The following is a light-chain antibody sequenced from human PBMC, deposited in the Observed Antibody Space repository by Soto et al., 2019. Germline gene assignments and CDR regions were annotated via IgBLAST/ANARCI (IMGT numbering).Light chain of an antibody. J-gene: IGKJ3*01. V-gene: IGKV3-11*01. CDR2: DAS. CDR1: QSVGSY. Sequence: IVLTQSPATLSLSPGEKATLSCRASQSVGSYLAWYQQKPGQAPRLLIFDASNRASGIPPRFSGSGSGTDFTLTISSLQPEDSATYYCQQANSFPFTFGPGTKVDIK. CDR3: QQANSFPFT.